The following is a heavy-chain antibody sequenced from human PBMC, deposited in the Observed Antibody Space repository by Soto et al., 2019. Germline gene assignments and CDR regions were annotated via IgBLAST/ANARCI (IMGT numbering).Heavy chain of an antibody. Sequence: QVQLVQSGAEVKKPGSSVKVSCKASGGTFSSYAISWVRQAPGQGLEWMGGIIPIFGTANYAQKFQGRVTITADKSTSTAYMELSSLRGEDTAVYYCARTRIPDYDFWSGQIPPFEYWGQGTLVTVSS. CDR1: GGTFSSYA. CDR3: ARTRIPDYDFWSGQIPPFEY. J-gene: IGHJ4*02. V-gene: IGHV1-69*06. CDR2: IIPIFGTA. D-gene: IGHD3-3*01.